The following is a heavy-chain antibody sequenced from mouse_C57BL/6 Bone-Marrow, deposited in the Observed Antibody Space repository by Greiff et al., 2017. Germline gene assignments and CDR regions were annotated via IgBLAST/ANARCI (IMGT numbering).Heavy chain of an antibody. D-gene: IGHD2-10*02. J-gene: IGHJ2*01. CDR3: ARERGYGNYYFDY. CDR1: GYTFTSYW. CDR2: IYPGSGST. Sequence: VQLQQPGAELVKPGASVKLSCKASGYTFTSYWMHWVKQRPGQGLEWIGDIYPGSGSTNYNEKFKSKATLTVDTSSSTAYMQLSSLTSEDSAVYYCARERGYGNYYFDYWGQGTTLTVSS. V-gene: IGHV1-55*01.